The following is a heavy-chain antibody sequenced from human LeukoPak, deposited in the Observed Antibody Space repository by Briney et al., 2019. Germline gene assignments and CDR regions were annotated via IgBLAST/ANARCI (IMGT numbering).Heavy chain of an antibody. V-gene: IGHV4-39*02. CDR2: IYYSGST. Sequence: SETLSLTCTVSGGSISSSSYYWGWIRQPPGKGLEWIGSIYYSGSTYYNPSLKRRLIMSVDTSKNHFSLNLTSVTAADTAVYYCARRPRGGYWYAFGIWGQGTMVTVSS. CDR3: ARRPRGGYWYAFGI. D-gene: IGHD2-15*01. J-gene: IGHJ3*02. CDR1: GGSISSSSYY.